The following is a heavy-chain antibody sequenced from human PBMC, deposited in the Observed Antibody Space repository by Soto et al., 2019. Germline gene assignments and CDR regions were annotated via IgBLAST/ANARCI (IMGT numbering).Heavy chain of an antibody. Sequence: QVQLLQSGAEVKEPGASVKVSCKTSGYTFTDYKLHWVRQAPGQGLEWMGWVDPNGGGTNSAQKFQGSVTMTRDTSLNTAFLGLSRLTPNDTATYFCATWVDFGDYEGFGLWGQGTLVTVSS. D-gene: IGHD4-17*01. V-gene: IGHV1-2*04. CDR1: GYTFTDYK. J-gene: IGHJ4*02. CDR2: VDPNGGGT. CDR3: ATWVDFGDYEGFGL.